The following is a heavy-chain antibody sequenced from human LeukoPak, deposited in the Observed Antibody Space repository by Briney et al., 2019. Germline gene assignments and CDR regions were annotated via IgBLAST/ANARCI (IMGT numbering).Heavy chain of an antibody. CDR2: IYSGGST. Sequence: GGSLRLSCAASGFTVSSNYMSWVRQAPGKGLDWVSVIYSGGSTYYADSVKGRFTISRDNSKNTLYLQMNSLRAEDTAVYYCARDRGRFDYYGMDVWGQGTTVTVSS. CDR3: ARDRGRFDYYGMDV. CDR1: GFTVSSNY. D-gene: IGHD2-15*01. V-gene: IGHV3-66*01. J-gene: IGHJ6*02.